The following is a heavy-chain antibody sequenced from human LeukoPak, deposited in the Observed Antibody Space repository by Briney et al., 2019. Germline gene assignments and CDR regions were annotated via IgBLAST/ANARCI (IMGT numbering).Heavy chain of an antibody. CDR2: IFYSGST. D-gene: IGHD2-21*01. V-gene: IGHV4-39*01. Sequence: SETLSLTCTVSGGSISISSYYRGWIRQPPGKGLEWIGSIFYSGSTYYNPSLKSRVTISVDTSKNQFSLKLNSVTAADTAVFYCARLATYCAGDNCYLDAFDIWGQGTMVTVSP. J-gene: IGHJ3*02. CDR3: ARLATYCAGDNCYLDAFDI. CDR1: GGSISISSYY.